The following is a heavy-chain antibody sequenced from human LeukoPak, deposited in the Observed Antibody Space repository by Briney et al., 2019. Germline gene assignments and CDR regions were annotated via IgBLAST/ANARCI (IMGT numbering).Heavy chain of an antibody. D-gene: IGHD3-22*01. J-gene: IGHJ3*02. CDR2: ISYDGSNK. CDR1: GFTFSSYG. V-gene: IGHV3-30*18. CDR3: AKDMYDSSGYYHEHAFDI. Sequence: GGSLRLSCAASGFTFSSYGMHWVRQAPGKGLEWVAVISYDGSNKYYADSVKGRFTISRDNSKNTLYLQMNSLRAEDTAVYYCAKDMYDSSGYYHEHAFDIWGQGTMVTVSS.